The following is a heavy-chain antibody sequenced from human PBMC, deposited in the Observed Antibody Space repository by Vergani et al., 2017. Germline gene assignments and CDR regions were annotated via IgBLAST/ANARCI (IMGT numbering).Heavy chain of an antibody. CDR2: ISYDGSNK. D-gene: IGHD1-26*01. Sequence: QVQLVESGGGVVQPGRSLRLSCAASGFTFSSYCMHWVRQAPGKGLEWVAVISYDGSNKYYADSVKGRFTISRDNSKISLYLQMNSLGAEDTAVYYCATPAVGELLLWAEYFQHWGQGTLVTVSS. CDR1: GFTFSSYC. J-gene: IGHJ1*01. V-gene: IGHV3-30*03. CDR3: ATPAVGELLLWAEYFQH.